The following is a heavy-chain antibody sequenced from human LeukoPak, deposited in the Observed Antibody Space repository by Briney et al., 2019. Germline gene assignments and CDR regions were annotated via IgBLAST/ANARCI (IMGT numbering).Heavy chain of an antibody. Sequence: GESLKISCKGSGYSFTTYWIAWVRQMPGKGLEWMGIIFPSDSDIRYSPSFQGQVTISADKSISTAYLQWSSLKASDTAMYYCARYRGGLIMVRGDTTLDYYYGMDVWGQGTTVTVSS. CDR2: IFPSDSDI. J-gene: IGHJ6*02. V-gene: IGHV5-51*01. D-gene: IGHD3-10*01. CDR3: ARYRGGLIMVRGDTTLDYYYGMDV. CDR1: GYSFTTYW.